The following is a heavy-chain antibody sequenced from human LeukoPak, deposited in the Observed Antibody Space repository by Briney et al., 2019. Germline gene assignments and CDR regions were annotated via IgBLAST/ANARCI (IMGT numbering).Heavy chain of an antibody. D-gene: IGHD3-16*02. J-gene: IGHJ4*02. Sequence: SETLSHTSTVSGGSSSSSIYYWGWIRQHPGKGLEWIGFIYYSGSTYYNPSLKSRVTFSVDTSKNQFSLKLSSVNAADTAVYYCARAVYDYIWGIYRFDYWGQGTLVTVSS. CDR1: GGSSSSSIYY. V-gene: IGHV4-31*03. CDR2: IYYSGST. CDR3: ARAVYDYIWGIYRFDY.